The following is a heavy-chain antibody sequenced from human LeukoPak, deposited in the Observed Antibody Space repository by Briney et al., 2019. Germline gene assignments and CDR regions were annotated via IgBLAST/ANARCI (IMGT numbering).Heavy chain of an antibody. CDR3: ARTEVNTYYYDSSGYFDY. CDR1: GGSISSSSYY. V-gene: IGHV4-61*05. J-gene: IGHJ4*02. CDR2: IYYSGST. D-gene: IGHD3-22*01. Sequence: PSETLSLTCTVSGGSISSSSYYWSWIRQPPGKGLEWIGYIYYSGSTNYNPSLKSRVTISVDTSKNQFSLKLSSVSAADTAVYYCARTEVNTYYYDSSGYFDYWGQGTLVTVSS.